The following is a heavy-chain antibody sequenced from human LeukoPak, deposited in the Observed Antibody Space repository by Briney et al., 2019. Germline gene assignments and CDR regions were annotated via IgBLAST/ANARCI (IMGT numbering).Heavy chain of an antibody. CDR1: GGSISSGGYS. D-gene: IGHD3-22*01. Sequence: SQTLSLTCAVSGGSISSGGYSWSWIRQPPGKGLEWIGYIYHSGSTYYNPSLKSRVTISVDRSKNQFSLKLSSVTAADTAVYYCARVRPYYYDSSGYYPDAFDIGGQGTMVTVSS. V-gene: IGHV4-30-2*01. CDR2: IYHSGST. CDR3: ARVRPYYYDSSGYYPDAFDI. J-gene: IGHJ3*02.